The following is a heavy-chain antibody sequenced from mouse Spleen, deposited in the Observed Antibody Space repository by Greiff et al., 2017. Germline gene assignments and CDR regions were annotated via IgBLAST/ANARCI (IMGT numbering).Heavy chain of an antibody. Sequence: QVQLQQSGPSLVQPSQSLSITCTVSGFSLTSYGVHWVRQSPGKGLEWLGVIWRGGSTDYNAAFMSRLSITKDNSKSQVFFKMNSLQADDTAIYYCAKGRRGLLLLDYWGQGTTLTVSS. CDR1: GFSLTSYG. D-gene: IGHD1-1*01. CDR2: IWRGGST. CDR3: AKGRRGLLLLDY. V-gene: IGHV2-5-1*01. J-gene: IGHJ2*01.